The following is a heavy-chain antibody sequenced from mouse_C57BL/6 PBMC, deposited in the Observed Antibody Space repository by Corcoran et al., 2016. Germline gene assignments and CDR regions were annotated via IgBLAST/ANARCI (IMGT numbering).Heavy chain of an antibody. Sequence: QVQLQQSGAELVKPGASVKIPCKAASYAFSSYWMNWVQQRTGTGMEWIGQIYPGDGDTNYNGKFKGKATLTADKSSSTAYMQLSSLTSDDSAVYFCAKGYYYFDYWGQGTTLTVSS. CDR3: AKGYYYFDY. CDR1: SYAFSSYW. V-gene: IGHV1-80*01. D-gene: IGHD1-1*01. CDR2: IYPGDGDT. J-gene: IGHJ2*01.